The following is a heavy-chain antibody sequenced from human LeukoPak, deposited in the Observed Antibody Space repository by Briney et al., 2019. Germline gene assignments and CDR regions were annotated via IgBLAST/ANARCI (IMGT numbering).Heavy chain of an antibody. J-gene: IGHJ4*02. D-gene: IGHD5-18*01. Sequence: GGSLRLSCAASGFNFRNYWMHWVRQAPGKGLVWVSRINSDGSSTSYADSVKGRFTISRDNSKNTLYLQMNSLRAEDTAVYYCAKDRELWYYYFDYWGQGTLVTVSS. CDR1: GFNFRNYW. V-gene: IGHV3-74*01. CDR2: INSDGSST. CDR3: AKDRELWYYYFDY.